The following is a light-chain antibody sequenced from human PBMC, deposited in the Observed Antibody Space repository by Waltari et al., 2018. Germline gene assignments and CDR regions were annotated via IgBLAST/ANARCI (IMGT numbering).Light chain of an antibody. J-gene: IGLJ2*01. CDR1: SSDVGAYNY. CDR3: SSYISSSTLEL. V-gene: IGLV2-14*03. CDR2: DVS. Sequence: QSALTQPASVSGSPGQSITISCTGTSSDVGAYNYVYWYQQHPGKAPKLMIFDVSNRPAGVSNRCSGSKSGNTASLTISGLQAEDEADYYCSSYISSSTLELFGGGTSLTVL.